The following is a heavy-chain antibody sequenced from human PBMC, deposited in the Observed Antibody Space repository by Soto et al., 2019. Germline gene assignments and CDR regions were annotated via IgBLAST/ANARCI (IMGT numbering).Heavy chain of an antibody. J-gene: IGHJ4*02. CDR1: GFTFSSYG. V-gene: IGHV3-23*01. CDR3: AKVKEVGAITLFDY. Sequence: GGSLRLSCAASGFTFSSYGMSWVRQAPGKGLEWVSAISGSGGSTYYADSVKGRFTISRDNSKNTVYLQMNSLRAEDTAVYYCAKVKEVGAITLFDYWGQGTLVTVSS. CDR2: ISGSGGST. D-gene: IGHD1-26*01.